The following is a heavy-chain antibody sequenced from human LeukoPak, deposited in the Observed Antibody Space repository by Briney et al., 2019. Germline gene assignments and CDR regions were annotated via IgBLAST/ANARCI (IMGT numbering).Heavy chain of an antibody. CDR2: IYYSGST. J-gene: IGHJ6*02. V-gene: IGHV4-61*01. Sequence: SETLSLTCTVSGGSVNSGSYLCSWIRQPPGKGLEWIGIIYYSGSTNYNPSLKSRVTISVDTSKNQFSLKLSSVTAADTAVYYCARDQDSCSSATGHYYYYGMDVWGQGTTVTVSS. D-gene: IGHD6-6*01. CDR1: GGSVNSGSYL. CDR3: ARDQDSCSSATGHYYYYGMDV.